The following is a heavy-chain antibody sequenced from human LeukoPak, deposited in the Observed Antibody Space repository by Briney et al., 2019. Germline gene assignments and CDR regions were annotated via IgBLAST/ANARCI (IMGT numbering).Heavy chain of an antibody. CDR1: GGPFGGPY. CDR3: ARGLRRRRLREPYCMAD. CDR2: INHRGTT. J-gene: IGHJ6*04. V-gene: IGHV4-34*01. D-gene: IGHD5-12*01. Sequence: SETLSLTCGVYGGPFGGPYWRWIRQPPGKGLDWSGEINHRGTTNYNPSLKSRVTISVDTSKTQFFLRLLSVTAAQPAVNYCARGLRRRRLREPYCMADWGNGTTVTVSS.